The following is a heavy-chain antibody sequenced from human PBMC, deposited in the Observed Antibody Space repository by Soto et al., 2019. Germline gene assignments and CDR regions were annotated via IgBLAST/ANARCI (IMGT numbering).Heavy chain of an antibody. CDR3: AKFRDIVVVVAAPFDY. V-gene: IGHV3-23*01. CDR1: GFTFSSYA. J-gene: IGHJ4*02. Sequence: GGSLRLSCAASGFTFSSYAMSWVRQAPGKGLEWVSAISGSGGSTYYADSVKGRFTISRDNSKNTLYLQMNSLRAEDTAVYYCAKFRDIVVVVAAPFDYWGQGTLVTVSS. D-gene: IGHD2-15*01. CDR2: ISGSGGST.